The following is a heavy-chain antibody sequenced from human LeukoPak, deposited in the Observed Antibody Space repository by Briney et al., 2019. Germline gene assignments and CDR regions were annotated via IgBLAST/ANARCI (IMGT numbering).Heavy chain of an antibody. Sequence: VASVKVSCKASGGTFSSYAISWVRQAPGQGLEWMGWISAYNGNTNYAQKFQGRVTMTTDTSTSTAYMELRSLRSDDTAVYYCARGRSSSWYPTYADNDYWGQGTLVTVSS. CDR1: GGTFSSYA. CDR3: ARGRSSSWYPTYADNDY. V-gene: IGHV1-18*01. CDR2: ISAYNGNT. J-gene: IGHJ4*02. D-gene: IGHD6-13*01.